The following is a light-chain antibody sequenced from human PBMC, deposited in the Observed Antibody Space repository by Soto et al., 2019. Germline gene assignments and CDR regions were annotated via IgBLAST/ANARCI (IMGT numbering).Light chain of an antibody. CDR2: GAS. Sequence: ELVLTQSPGTLSLSPGDRATLSCRASQSVSSNFLAWYQQKPGQAPRLLIYGASLRATGLPDRFSGSGSGTDFTLTIRRLEPEDFAMYFCQQYGSSPRTFGQGTKVDIK. CDR1: QSVSSNF. J-gene: IGKJ1*01. CDR3: QQYGSSPRT. V-gene: IGKV3-20*01.